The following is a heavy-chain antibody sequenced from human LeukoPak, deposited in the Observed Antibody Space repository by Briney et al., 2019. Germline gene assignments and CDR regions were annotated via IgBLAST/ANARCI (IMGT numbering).Heavy chain of an antibody. V-gene: IGHV3-30-3*01. D-gene: IGHD6-13*01. CDR2: ISYDGSNK. CDR3: AREMVAAAGSDY. Sequence: GSLRLSCAASGFTFSSYAMHWVRQAPGKGLEWVAVISYDGSNKYYADSVKGRFTISRDNSKNTLYLQMNSLRAEDTAVYYCAREMVAAAGSDYWGQGTLVTVSS. CDR1: GFTFSSYA. J-gene: IGHJ4*02.